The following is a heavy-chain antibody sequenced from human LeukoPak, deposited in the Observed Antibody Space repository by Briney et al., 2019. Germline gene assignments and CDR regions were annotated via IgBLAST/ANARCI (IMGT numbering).Heavy chain of an antibody. CDR3: ARPISSSWFFWFDP. J-gene: IGHJ5*02. D-gene: IGHD6-13*01. V-gene: IGHV1-2*02. Sequence: GASVKVCCKASGYTFTGYYMHWVRQAPGQGLEWMGWINPNSGGTNYAQKFQGRVTMTRETSISTAYMELSRLRSDDTAVYYCARPISSSWFFWFDPWGQGTLVTVSS. CDR1: GYTFTGYY. CDR2: INPNSGGT.